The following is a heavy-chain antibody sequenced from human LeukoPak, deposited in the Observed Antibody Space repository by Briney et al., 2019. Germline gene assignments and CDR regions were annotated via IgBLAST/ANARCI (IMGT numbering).Heavy chain of an antibody. J-gene: IGHJ3*02. CDR3: ARGGSDPVSGRYYGGGAFDI. CDR1: GFTFSSFT. V-gene: IGHV3-21*01. D-gene: IGHD1-26*01. CDR2: ISSSSRYI. Sequence: PGGPLRLSCAASGFTFSSFTMNWVRQAPGKGLEWVSSISSSSRYIYYGDSVMGRFTISRVNAKNSLYLQMNSLRAEDTAVYYCARGGSDPVSGRYYGGGAFDIWGQGTMVTVSS.